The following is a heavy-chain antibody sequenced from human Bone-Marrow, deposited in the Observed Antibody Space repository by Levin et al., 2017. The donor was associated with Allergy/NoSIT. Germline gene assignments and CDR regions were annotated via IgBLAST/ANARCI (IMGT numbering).Heavy chain of an antibody. J-gene: IGHJ4*02. CDR3: AKDFVADYHSSGYFDY. V-gene: IGHV3-30*18. CDR1: GFTFTNLA. Sequence: GGSLRLSCAASGFTFTNLAIHWVRQTPGKGLEWVAVISYDESYSNFADSVKGRFTISRDNSANTVYLQMNSLRTEDTAVYYCAKDFVADYHSSGYFDYWGQGTLVTVSS. CDR2: ISYDESYS. D-gene: IGHD3-22*01.